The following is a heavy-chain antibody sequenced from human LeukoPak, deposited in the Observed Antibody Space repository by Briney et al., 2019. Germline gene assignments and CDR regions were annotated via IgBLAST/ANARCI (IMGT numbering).Heavy chain of an antibody. CDR1: GYTFTGYY. D-gene: IGHD3-10*01. Sequence: ASVKVSCKASGYTFTGYYMHWVRQAPGQGLEWMGWINPNSGGTNYAQKFQGRVTMTRDKSISTAYMELSRLRSDDTAVYYCARDYYGSGSMGTGYYYMDVWGKGTTVTVSS. V-gene: IGHV1-2*02. CDR3: ARDYYGSGSMGTGYYYMDV. CDR2: INPNSGGT. J-gene: IGHJ6*03.